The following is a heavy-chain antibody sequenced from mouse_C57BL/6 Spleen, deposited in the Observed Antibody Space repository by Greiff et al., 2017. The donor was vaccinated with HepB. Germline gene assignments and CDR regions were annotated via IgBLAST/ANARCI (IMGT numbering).Heavy chain of an antibody. CDR2: IYPGSGNT. V-gene: IGHV1-76*01. J-gene: IGHJ4*01. Sequence: QVQLQQSGAELVRPGASVKLSCKASGYTFPDYYINWVKQRPGQGLEWIARIYPGSGNTYYNEKFKGKATLTAEKSSSTAYMQLSSLTSEDSAVYFCARENIITAMDYWGQGTSVTVSS. CDR3: ARENIITAMDY. D-gene: IGHD1-2*01. CDR1: GYTFPDYY.